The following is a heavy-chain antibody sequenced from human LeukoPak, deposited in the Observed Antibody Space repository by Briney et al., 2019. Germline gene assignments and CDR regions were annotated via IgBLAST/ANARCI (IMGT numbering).Heavy chain of an antibody. D-gene: IGHD6-19*01. Sequence: SETLSLTCTVSGGSISSGDYYWSWIRQPPGKGLEWIGYIYYSGSTYYNPSLKSRVTISVDTSKNQFSLKLSPVIAADTAVYYCARVPVGWGSQDAFDIWGQGTMVTVSS. V-gene: IGHV4-30-4*08. J-gene: IGHJ3*02. CDR3: ARVPVGWGSQDAFDI. CDR1: GGSISSGDYY. CDR2: IYYSGST.